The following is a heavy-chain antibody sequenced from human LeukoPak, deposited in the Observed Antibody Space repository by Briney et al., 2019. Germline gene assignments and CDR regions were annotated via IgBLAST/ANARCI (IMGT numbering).Heavy chain of an antibody. CDR3: AITQGHLDL. V-gene: IGHV6-1*01. Sequence: SQTLSLTCVISGDSVSSTNAAWNWIRQSPSRGLEWLGRTYYRSRWYSEYARSVKSRITIDPDTSKNQFSLQLNSVTPEDAAVYYCAITQGHLDLWGRGTLVTVPS. J-gene: IGHJ2*01. D-gene: IGHD4-23*01. CDR2: TYYRSRWYS. CDR1: GDSVSSTNAA.